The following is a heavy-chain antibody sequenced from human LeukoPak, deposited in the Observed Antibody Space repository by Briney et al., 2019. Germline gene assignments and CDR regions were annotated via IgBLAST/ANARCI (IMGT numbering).Heavy chain of an antibody. Sequence: SETLSLTCAVYGGSFSGYYWSWIRQPPGKGLEWIGEINHSGSTNYNPSLKSRVTISVDTSKNQFSLKLSSVTAADTAVYYCARATIFGVVIRLYYFDYWGQGTRVTVSS. J-gene: IGHJ4*02. D-gene: IGHD3-3*01. CDR1: GGSFSGYY. CDR2: INHSGST. CDR3: ARATIFGVVIRLYYFDY. V-gene: IGHV4-34*01.